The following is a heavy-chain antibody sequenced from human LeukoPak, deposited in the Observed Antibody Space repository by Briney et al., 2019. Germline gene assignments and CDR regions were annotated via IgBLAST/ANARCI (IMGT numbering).Heavy chain of an antibody. D-gene: IGHD6-13*01. CDR3: ARDRLPSSYRGLDP. CDR2: MNQDGSQR. Sequence: GGSLRLSCAASGFTFSNYYMSWVRQAPGRGLEWVANMNQDGSQRNYVDSVKGRFTISRDNAKNSLYLQMNSLRVEDTAVYFCARDRLPSSYRGLDPWGQGTPVIVSS. J-gene: IGHJ5*02. CDR1: GFTFSNYY. V-gene: IGHV3-7*03.